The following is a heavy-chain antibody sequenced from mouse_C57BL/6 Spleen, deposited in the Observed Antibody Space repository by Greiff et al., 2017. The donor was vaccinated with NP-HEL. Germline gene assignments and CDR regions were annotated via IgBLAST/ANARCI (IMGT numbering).Heavy chain of an antibody. CDR1: GYTFTSYW. D-gene: IGHD2-4*01. CDR2: IDPSDSYT. J-gene: IGHJ4*01. CDR3: ARLGDYG. Sequence: VQLQQSGAELVKPGASVKLSCKASGYTFTSYWMQWVKQRPGQGLEWIGEIDPSDSYTNYNQKFKGKATLTVDTSSSTAYMQLSSLTSEDSAVYYCARLGDYGWGQGTSVTVSS. V-gene: IGHV1-50*01.